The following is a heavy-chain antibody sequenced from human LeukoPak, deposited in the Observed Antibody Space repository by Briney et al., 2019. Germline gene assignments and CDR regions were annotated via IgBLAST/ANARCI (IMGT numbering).Heavy chain of an antibody. CDR2: VSVSGST. Sequence: SETLSLTCTVSGDSITSGHYFWRWIRQPAGKGLEWIGRVSVSGSTNYNPSLNSRVTISIDTSKNHFSLKLISVTAADTALYYCTRDGRRGTNGDAFDIWGQGTMVTASS. CDR3: TRDGRRGTNGDAFDI. CDR1: GDSITSGHYF. D-gene: IGHD1-26*01. V-gene: IGHV4-61*02. J-gene: IGHJ3*02.